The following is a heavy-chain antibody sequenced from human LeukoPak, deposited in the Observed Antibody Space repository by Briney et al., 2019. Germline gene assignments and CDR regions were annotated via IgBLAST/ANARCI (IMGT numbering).Heavy chain of an antibody. D-gene: IGHD1-26*01. Sequence: GGSLRLSCAASGFTFSDYYMSWIRQAPGKGLEWVSYISSSGSTIYYADSVKGRFTISRDNSKNTLYLQMNSLRAEGTAVYYCGKDLVGATHWGQGTLVTVSS. V-gene: IGHV3-11*01. J-gene: IGHJ4*02. CDR2: ISSSGSTI. CDR3: GKDLVGATH. CDR1: GFTFSDYY.